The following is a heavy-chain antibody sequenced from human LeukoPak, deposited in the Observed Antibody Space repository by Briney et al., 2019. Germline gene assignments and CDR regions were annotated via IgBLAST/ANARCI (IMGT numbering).Heavy chain of an antibody. CDR3: ATDRDNSDWQKRFDS. D-gene: IGHD4-11*01. Sequence: GGSLRLSCAASGFTFITYWMNWYRQAPGKGREGVGNINQDASEINYVDSVRGRFTISRDNAKNSLHLQMNSLRAEDTAVYYCATDRDNSDWQKRFDSWGQGTLVTVSS. CDR1: GFTFITYW. J-gene: IGHJ4*02. V-gene: IGHV3-7*01. CDR2: INQDASEI.